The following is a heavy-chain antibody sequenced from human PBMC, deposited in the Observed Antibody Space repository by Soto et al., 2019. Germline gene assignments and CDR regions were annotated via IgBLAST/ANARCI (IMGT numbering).Heavy chain of an antibody. Sequence: IYHSGSTNYNPSLKRRVTISVDKSKNQFSLKLSSVTAADTAVYYCARRGRLGYCSSTSCYDNYYYGMDVWGQGTTVTVSS. CDR2: IYHSGST. V-gene: IGHV4-4*02. D-gene: IGHD2-2*01. J-gene: IGHJ6*02. CDR3: ARRGRLGYCSSTSCYDNYYYGMDV.